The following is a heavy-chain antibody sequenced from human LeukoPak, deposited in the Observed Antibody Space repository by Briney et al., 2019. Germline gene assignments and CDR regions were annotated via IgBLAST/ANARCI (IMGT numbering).Heavy chain of an antibody. CDR3: ARDGESLRADYFDY. Sequence: ASVKVSCKASGYTFTGYYMHWVRQAPGQGLEWMGWINPNSGGTNYAQKFQGRVTMTRDTSISTAYMELSRRRSDDTAVYYWARDGESLRADYFDYWGQGTLVTVSS. D-gene: IGHD3-3*01. CDR2: INPNSGGT. CDR1: GYTFTGYY. V-gene: IGHV1-2*02. J-gene: IGHJ4*02.